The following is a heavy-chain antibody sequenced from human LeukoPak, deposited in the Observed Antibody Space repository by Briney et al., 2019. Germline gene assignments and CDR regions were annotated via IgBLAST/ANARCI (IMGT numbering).Heavy chain of an antibody. CDR2: IWYDGSNK. V-gene: IGHV3-33*06. Sequence: GRSLRLSCAASGFTFSSYGIHWVRQAPGKGLEWVAVIWYDGSNKYYADSVKGRFTISRDNSKNTLYLQMNSLRAEDTAVYYCAKYTGRRAFDMWGQGTMVTVSS. CDR3: AKYTGRRAFDM. CDR1: GFTFSSYG. J-gene: IGHJ3*02. D-gene: IGHD7-27*01.